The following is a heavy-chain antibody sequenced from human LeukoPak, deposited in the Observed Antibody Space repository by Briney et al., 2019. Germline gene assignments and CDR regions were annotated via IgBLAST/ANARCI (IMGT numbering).Heavy chain of an antibody. CDR2: IIPILGIA. CDR3: ARGYSGSYYYGMDV. Sequence: GSSVKVSCKASGGAFSSYAISWVRQAPGQGLEWMGRIIPILGIANYAQKFQGRVTITADKSTSAAYMELSSLRSEDTAVYYCARGYSGSYYYGMDVWGQGTTVTVSS. J-gene: IGHJ6*02. V-gene: IGHV1-69*04. CDR1: GGAFSSYA. D-gene: IGHD5-12*01.